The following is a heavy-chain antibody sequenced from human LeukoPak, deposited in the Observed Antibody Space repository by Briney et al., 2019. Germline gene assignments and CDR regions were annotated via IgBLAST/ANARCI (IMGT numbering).Heavy chain of an antibody. CDR2: IYYSGSS. CDR3: ARVPRAYYYYYMDV. J-gene: IGHJ6*03. V-gene: IGHV4-59*01. Sequence: PSETLSLTCTVSGGSINSYHWSWIWQPPGKGLEWIGYIYYSGSSNYNPSLKSRVTISVDTSKNQFSLKLSSVTAADTAVYYCARVPRAYYYYYMDVWGKGTTVTVSS. CDR1: GGSINSYH.